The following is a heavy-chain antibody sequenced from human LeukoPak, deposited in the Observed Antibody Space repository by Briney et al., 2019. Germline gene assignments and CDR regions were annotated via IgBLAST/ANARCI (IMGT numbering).Heavy chain of an antibody. Sequence: QPGGSLRLSCAASGFTFSDYYMSWIRQAPGKGLEWVSTISGVGDATYYADSVKGRFTISRDNSKNTLDLQMNSLRAEDTAVYYCARDSLMLRGPLVIYYFDFWGQGTLVTVSS. CDR3: ARDSLMLRGPLVIYYFDF. J-gene: IGHJ4*02. CDR2: ISGVGDAT. D-gene: IGHD3-10*01. V-gene: IGHV3-23*01. CDR1: GFTFSDYY.